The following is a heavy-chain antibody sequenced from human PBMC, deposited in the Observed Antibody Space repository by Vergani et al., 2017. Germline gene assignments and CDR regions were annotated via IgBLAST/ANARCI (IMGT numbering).Heavy chain of an antibody. Sequence: QVQLQESGPGLVKPSETLSLTCTVSGGSISSYYWSWIRQPAGKGLEWIGRIYTSGSTNYNPSLKSRVTMSVDTSKNQFSLKLSSGTAADTAVYYCARGRRGYCSSTSCRSYWFDPWGQGTLVTVSS. CDR2: IYTSGST. V-gene: IGHV4-4*07. CDR3: ARGRRGYCSSTSCRSYWFDP. J-gene: IGHJ5*02. CDR1: GGSISSYY. D-gene: IGHD2-2*03.